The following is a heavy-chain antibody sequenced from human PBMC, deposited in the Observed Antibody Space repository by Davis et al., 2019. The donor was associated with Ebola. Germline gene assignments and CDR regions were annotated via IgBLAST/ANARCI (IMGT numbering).Heavy chain of an antibody. Sequence: MPSETLSLTCAVYGGSFSGYYWSWIRQPPGKGLEWIGEINHSGSTNYNPSLKNRVTISVDTSKNQFSLKLSSVTAADTAVYYCARKGYCSSTSCYYSRKEEYFQHWGQGTLVTVSS. V-gene: IGHV4-34*01. J-gene: IGHJ1*01. CDR1: GGSFSGYY. CDR3: ARKGYCSSTSCYYSRKEEYFQH. CDR2: INHSGST. D-gene: IGHD2-2*01.